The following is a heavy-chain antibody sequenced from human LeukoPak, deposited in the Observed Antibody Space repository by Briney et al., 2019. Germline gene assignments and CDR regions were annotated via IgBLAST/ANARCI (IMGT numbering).Heavy chain of an antibody. CDR2: ISYDGSNK. V-gene: IGHV3-30-3*01. D-gene: IGHD6-13*01. Sequence: GRSLRLSCAASGFTFSSYAMHWVRQAPGKGLEWVAVISYDGSNKYYADSVKGRFTISRDKSKNTMYLQMNSLRIEDTAVYYCARGRSSLINWSAADTLFDYWGQGTLVTVSS. CDR1: GFTFSSYA. J-gene: IGHJ4*02. CDR3: ARGRSSLINWSAADTLFDY.